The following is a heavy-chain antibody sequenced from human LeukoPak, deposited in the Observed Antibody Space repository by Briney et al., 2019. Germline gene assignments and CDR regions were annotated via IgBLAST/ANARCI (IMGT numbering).Heavy chain of an antibody. D-gene: IGHD3-9*01. J-gene: IGHJ6*02. Sequence: PGGSLRLSCAASGFTFSSYGMHWVRQAPGKGLEWVAVISYDGSNKYYADSVKGRFTISRDNSKNTLYLQMNSLRAEDTAVYYCAKDFTLRYFDWLLPKDYYYYYGMDVWGQGTTVTVSS. V-gene: IGHV3-30*18. CDR3: AKDFTLRYFDWLLPKDYYYYYGMDV. CDR1: GFTFSSYG. CDR2: ISYDGSNK.